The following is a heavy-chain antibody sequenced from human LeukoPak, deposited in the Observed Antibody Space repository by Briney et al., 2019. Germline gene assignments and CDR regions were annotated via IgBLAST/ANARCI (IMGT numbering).Heavy chain of an antibody. CDR3: ARGPTTKLDY. Sequence: GGSLRLSCAASGFTFSSYAMHWVRQAPGKGLEYVSAISSNGGSTYYANSVKGRFTISRDSSKNTLYLQMNSLRAEDTAVYYCARGPTTKLDYWGQGTLVTVSS. V-gene: IGHV3-64*01. J-gene: IGHJ4*02. D-gene: IGHD1-7*01. CDR2: ISSNGGST. CDR1: GFTFSSYA.